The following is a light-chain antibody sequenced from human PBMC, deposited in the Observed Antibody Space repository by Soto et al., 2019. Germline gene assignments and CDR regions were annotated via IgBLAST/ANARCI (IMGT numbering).Light chain of an antibody. Sequence: EIVLTQSPGTLSLSPGERATLSCRASQSVSSSYLACYQQKPGQAPRLLIYGASSRATGIPERFSGSGSGTDFTLTISRLEPEECAVYYCQQYGSSPGTFGQGTKVEIK. CDR2: GAS. CDR3: QQYGSSPGT. CDR1: QSVSSSY. V-gene: IGKV3-20*01. J-gene: IGKJ1*01.